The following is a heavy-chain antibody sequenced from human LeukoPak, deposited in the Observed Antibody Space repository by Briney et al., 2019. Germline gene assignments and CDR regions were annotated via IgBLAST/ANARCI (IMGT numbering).Heavy chain of an antibody. CDR1: GGSISSSSYY. CDR2: IYHSGST. J-gene: IGHJ3*02. CDR3: ARDPVYSSGLNDAFDI. V-gene: IGHV4-39*07. Sequence: SETLPLTCTVSGGSISSSSYYWGWIRQPPGKGLEWIGEIYHSGSTNYNPSLKSRVTISVDKSKNQFSLKLSSVTAADTAVYYCARDPVYSSGLNDAFDIWGQGTMVTVSS. D-gene: IGHD3-22*01.